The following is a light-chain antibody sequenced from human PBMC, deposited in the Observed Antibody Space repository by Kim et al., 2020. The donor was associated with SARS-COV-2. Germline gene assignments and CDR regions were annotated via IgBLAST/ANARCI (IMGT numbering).Light chain of an antibody. CDR2: DVK. CDR1: NSDVGGYES. Sequence: GQSVTISCTGTNSDVGGYESVSWYQQHPGKAPKLVIFDVKKVPSGVTDRFYGSKCGTTASLTIYRLQAEDEADYFCCSYAGSYTWVFGGGTQLTVL. CDR3: CSYAGSYTWV. V-gene: IGLV2-11*01. J-gene: IGLJ3*02.